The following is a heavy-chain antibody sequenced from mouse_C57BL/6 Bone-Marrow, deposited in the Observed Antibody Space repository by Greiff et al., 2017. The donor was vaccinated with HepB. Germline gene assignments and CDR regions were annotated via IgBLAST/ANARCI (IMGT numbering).Heavy chain of an antibody. V-gene: IGHV1-80*01. J-gene: IGHJ1*03. D-gene: IGHD1-1*01. CDR2: IYPGDGDT. Sequence: QVQLQQSGAELVKPGASVKISCKASGYAFSSYWMNWVKQRPGKGLEWIGQIYPGDGDTNYNGKFKGKATLTADKSSSTAYMQLSSLTSEDSAVYFCARQYYYGSSWGYFDVWGTGTTVTVSS. CDR1: GYAFSSYW. CDR3: ARQYYYGSSWGYFDV.